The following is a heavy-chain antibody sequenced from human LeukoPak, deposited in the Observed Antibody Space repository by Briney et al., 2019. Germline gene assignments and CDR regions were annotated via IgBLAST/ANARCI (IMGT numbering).Heavy chain of an antibody. J-gene: IGHJ5*02. CDR3: ARDVSSGWLNWFDP. Sequence: SETLSLTCTVSGGSISSYYWSWIRQPAGKGLEWIGRIYTSGSTNHNPSLKSRVTMSVDTSKNQFSLKLSSVTAADTAVYYCARDVSSGWLNWFDPWGQGTLVTVSS. CDR1: GGSISSYY. CDR2: IYTSGST. V-gene: IGHV4-4*07. D-gene: IGHD6-19*01.